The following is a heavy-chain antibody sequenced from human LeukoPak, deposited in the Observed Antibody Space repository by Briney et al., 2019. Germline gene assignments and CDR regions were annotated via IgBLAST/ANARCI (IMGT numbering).Heavy chain of an antibody. D-gene: IGHD3-3*01. Sequence: PGGSLRLSCAASGFTFSSYWMHWVRHAPGKGLVWVSRINSDGSRTSYADSVKGRFTISRDNAKNTLYLQMSSLRAEDTAVYYCARGWGQRITIFGVVTDAFDIWGQGTMVTVSS. V-gene: IGHV3-74*01. CDR1: GFTFSSYW. CDR3: ARGWGQRITIFGVVTDAFDI. CDR2: INSDGSRT. J-gene: IGHJ3*02.